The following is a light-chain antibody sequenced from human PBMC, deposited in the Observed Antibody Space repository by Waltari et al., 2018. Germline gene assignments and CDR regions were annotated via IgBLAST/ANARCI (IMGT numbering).Light chain of an antibody. CDR3: QQGFT. J-gene: IGKJ2*01. Sequence: DIQMTQSPSTLSASVGDRVTITCRASQTISTWLAWYQQRPGKAPTLLIYGASTLATGVPSRFRGGGSGTEFTLTITSLQPDDFATYYCQQGFTFGPGTKVGI. CDR2: GAS. V-gene: IGKV1-5*03. CDR1: QTISTW.